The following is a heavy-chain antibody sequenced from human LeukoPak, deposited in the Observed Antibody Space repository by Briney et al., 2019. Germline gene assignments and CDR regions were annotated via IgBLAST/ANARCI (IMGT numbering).Heavy chain of an antibody. D-gene: IGHD3-22*01. CDR1: GFTFSSHW. CDR2: ISSDGSTT. V-gene: IGHV3-74*01. J-gene: IGHJ4*02. CDR3: ARSLYDSSSYYPGGVYYFDS. Sequence: GGSLRLSCAASGFTFSSHWMHWVRHVPGKGLVWVSRISSDGSTTNYADFVRGRFTISRDNAQNTLYLQLNSLTAEDTAMYYCARSLYDSSSYYPGGVYYFDSWGQGALVTVSS.